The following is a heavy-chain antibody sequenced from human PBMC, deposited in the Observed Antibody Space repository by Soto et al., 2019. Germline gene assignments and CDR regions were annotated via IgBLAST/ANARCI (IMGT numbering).Heavy chain of an antibody. CDR2: IYYSGNT. V-gene: IGHV4-59*12. J-gene: IGHJ4*02. CDR3: ARDLAAGTCDY. Sequence: SETLSLTCTVSGGSISSYYRSWIRQPPGKGLEWIGYIYYSGNTNYNPSLKSRVTISVDTSKNQFSLKLSSVTAADTAVYYCARDLAAGTCDYWGQGTLVTVSS. CDR1: GGSISSYY. D-gene: IGHD6-13*01.